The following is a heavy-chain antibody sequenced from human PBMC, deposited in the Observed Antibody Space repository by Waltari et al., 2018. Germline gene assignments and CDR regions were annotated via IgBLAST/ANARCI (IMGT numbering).Heavy chain of an antibody. Sequence: EVQLVESGGGLVQPGGSLRLSCAASGFTFSDYWMHWVRRATGQGLVWVSHINTDGSTTGYADSVRGRFTISRDTAKNTLFLQMNSLRAEDTAVYYCARGRRDYYGSGSYFPDWYFDLWGRGTLVTVSS. D-gene: IGHD3-10*01. J-gene: IGHJ2*01. V-gene: IGHV3-74*01. CDR2: INTDGSTT. CDR1: GFTFSDYW. CDR3: ARGRRDYYGSGSYFPDWYFDL.